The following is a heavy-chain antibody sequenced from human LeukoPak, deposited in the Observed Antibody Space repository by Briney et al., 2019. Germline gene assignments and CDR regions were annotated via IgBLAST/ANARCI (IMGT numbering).Heavy chain of an antibody. CDR3: ARDPSPTYYYGSGSLDY. V-gene: IGHV3-23*01. D-gene: IGHD3-10*01. Sequence: GGSLRLSCAASGFTFSSYAMSWVRQAPGKGLEWVSAISGSGGSTYYADSVKGRFTISRDNSKNTLYLQMNSLRAEDMAVYYCARDPSPTYYYGSGSLDYWGQGTLVTVSS. J-gene: IGHJ4*02. CDR1: GFTFSSYA. CDR2: ISGSGGST.